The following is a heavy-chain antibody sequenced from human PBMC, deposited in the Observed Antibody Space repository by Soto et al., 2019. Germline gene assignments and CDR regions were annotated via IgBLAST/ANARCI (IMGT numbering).Heavy chain of an antibody. V-gene: IGHV4-61*01. CDR3: ARVWDSSGYPSDY. D-gene: IGHD3-22*01. Sequence: SETLSLASTVSGGSVISGTYYRIWIRQPPGKGLEWIGFIYYSGSTNYNPSLKSRVTISVDTSKNQFSLKLSSVTPADTAVYYCARVWDSSGYPSDYYGQGTLVTVSS. CDR2: IYYSGST. J-gene: IGHJ4*02. CDR1: GGSVISGTYY.